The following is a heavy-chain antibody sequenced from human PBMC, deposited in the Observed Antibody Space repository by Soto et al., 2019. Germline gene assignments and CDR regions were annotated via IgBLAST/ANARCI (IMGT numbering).Heavy chain of an antibody. CDR2: INPSGGRT. D-gene: IGHD1-1*01. J-gene: IGHJ6*02. CDR3: VRGTPTPGLDI. V-gene: IGHV1-46*01. CDR1: GHTFTHHY. Sequence: ASVKVSCKASGHTFTHHYIHWVRQAPGQGLDWVGVINPSGGRTNYAQKFQGRVTMTGDTSTRTVYMELSSLRVEDTATYYCVRGTPTPGLDIWGRGTTVTVSS.